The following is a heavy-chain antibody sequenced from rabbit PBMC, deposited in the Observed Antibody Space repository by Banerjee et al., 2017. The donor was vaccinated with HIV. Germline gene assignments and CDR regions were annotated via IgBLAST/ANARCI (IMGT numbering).Heavy chain of an antibody. D-gene: IGHD1-1*01. J-gene: IGHJ6*01. V-gene: IGHV1S47*01. CDR3: VRDPSSSGYYRIRYGMDL. Sequence: YASWVNGRFTISRSTSLNTVDLQMTSLTAADTATYFCVRDPSSSGYYRIRYGMDLWGQGTLVTVS.